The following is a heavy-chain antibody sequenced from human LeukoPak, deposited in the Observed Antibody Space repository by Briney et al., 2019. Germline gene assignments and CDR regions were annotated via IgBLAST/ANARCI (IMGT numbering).Heavy chain of an antibody. CDR1: GGSISSYY. D-gene: IGHD1-26*01. CDR2: IYYSGST. J-gene: IGHJ6*02. V-gene: IGHV4-59*01. CDR3: ARARSGKNYYSGMDV. Sequence: SETLSLTCTVSGGSISSYYWSWIRQPPGQGLEWIGYIYYSGSTNYNPSLKSRVTISVDTSKNQFSLKLSSVTAADTAVYYCARARSGKNYYSGMDVWGQGTTVTVSS.